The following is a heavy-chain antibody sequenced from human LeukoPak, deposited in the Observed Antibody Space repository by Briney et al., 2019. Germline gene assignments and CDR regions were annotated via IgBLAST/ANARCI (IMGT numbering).Heavy chain of an antibody. Sequence: PSETLSLTCAVYGGSFSGYYWSWIRQPPGKGLEWIGEINHSGSTNYNPSLKSRVTISVDTSKNQFSLKLSSVTAADTAVYYCAGIIMIVVVIDYWGQGTLVTVSS. V-gene: IGHV4-34*01. CDR3: AGIIMIVVVIDY. CDR2: INHSGST. CDR1: GGSFSGYY. J-gene: IGHJ4*02. D-gene: IGHD3-22*01.